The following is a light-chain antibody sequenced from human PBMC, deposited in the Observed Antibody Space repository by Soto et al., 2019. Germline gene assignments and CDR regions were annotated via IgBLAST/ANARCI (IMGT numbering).Light chain of an antibody. CDR1: QSVSSY. V-gene: IGKV3-11*01. Sequence: EIVLTQSPATLSLSPGERATLSCRASQSVSSYLAWYQQKPGQAPRLLIYDASKRAPGIPARFSGSGSGTDFTLTVSSLEPEDFAVYYCQQGSNWPRTFGQGTRREIK. J-gene: IGKJ5*01. CDR2: DAS. CDR3: QQGSNWPRT.